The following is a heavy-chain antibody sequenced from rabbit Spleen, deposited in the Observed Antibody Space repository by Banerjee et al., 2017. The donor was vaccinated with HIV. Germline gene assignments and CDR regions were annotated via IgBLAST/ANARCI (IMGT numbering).Heavy chain of an antibody. Sequence: QEQLVESGGGLVQPEGSLTLTCTASGFSFSNNYYICWVRQAPGKGLEWIGCIVTGSGTTYYASWAKGRFTISKTSSTTVTLQMTSLTAADTATYFCARDYNSGWDLWGPGTLVTVS. J-gene: IGHJ4*01. CDR3: ARDYNSGWDL. V-gene: IGHV1S45*01. CDR2: IVTGSGTT. CDR1: GFSFSNNYY. D-gene: IGHD4-1*01.